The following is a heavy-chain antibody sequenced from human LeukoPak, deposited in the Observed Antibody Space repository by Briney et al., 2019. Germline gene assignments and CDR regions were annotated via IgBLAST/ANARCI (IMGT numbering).Heavy chain of an antibody. CDR2: ISSSSSYI. J-gene: IGHJ4*02. D-gene: IGHD3-22*01. CDR1: GFTFSSYS. Sequence: GGSLRLSCAASGFTFSSYSMNWVRQAPGKGLEWVSSISSSSSYIYYADSVKGRFTISRGNAKNSLYLQMNSLRAEDTAVYYCAKSGDSSGYYIWGQGTLVTVSS. V-gene: IGHV3-21*01. CDR3: AKSGDSSGYYI.